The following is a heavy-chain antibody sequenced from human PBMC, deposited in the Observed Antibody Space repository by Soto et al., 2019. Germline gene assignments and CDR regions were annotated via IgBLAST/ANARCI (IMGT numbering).Heavy chain of an antibody. CDR3: ARSPKGELFDY. CDR2: IYYSGST. CDR1: GGSISSYY. Sequence: SETLSLTCTVSGGSISSYYWSWIRQPPGKGLEWIGYIYYSGSTNYNPSLKSRVTISVDTSKNQFSLKLSSVTAADTAVYYCARSPKGELFDYWGQGTLVTVSS. D-gene: IGHD3-10*01. J-gene: IGHJ4*02. V-gene: IGHV4-59*01.